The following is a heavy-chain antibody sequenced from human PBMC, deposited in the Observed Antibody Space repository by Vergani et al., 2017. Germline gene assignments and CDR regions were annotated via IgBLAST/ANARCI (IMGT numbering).Heavy chain of an antibody. CDR1: GYTFTSYY. CDR2: INPSGGST. J-gene: IGHJ4*02. V-gene: IGHV1-46*01. CDR3: AKDPPLVITGTGPGY. Sequence: QVQLVQSGAEVKKPGASVKVSCKASGYTFTSYYMHWVRQAPGQGLEWMGIINPSGGSTSYAQKFQGRVTMTRDTSTSTVYMELSSLRSEDTAVYYCAKDPPLVITGTGPGYWGQGTLVTVSS. D-gene: IGHD1/OR15-1a*01.